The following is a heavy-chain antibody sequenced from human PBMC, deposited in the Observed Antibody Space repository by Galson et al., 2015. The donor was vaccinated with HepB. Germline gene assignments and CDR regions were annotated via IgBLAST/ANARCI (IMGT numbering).Heavy chain of an antibody. CDR3: AGRGGVYDYVWGSAGPDGMDV. CDR2: IDPSDSYT. D-gene: IGHD3-16*01. Sequence: QSGAEVKEPGESLRISCKGSGYSFTSYWISWVRQMPGRGLEWMGRIDPSDSYTNYSPSFQGHVTISADKSISTAYLQWSSLKASDTAMYYCAGRGGVYDYVWGSAGPDGMDVWGQGTTVTVSS. CDR1: GYSFTSYW. J-gene: IGHJ6*02. V-gene: IGHV5-10-1*01.